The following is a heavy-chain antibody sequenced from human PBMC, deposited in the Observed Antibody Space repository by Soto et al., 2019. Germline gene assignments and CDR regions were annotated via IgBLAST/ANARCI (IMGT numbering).Heavy chain of an antibody. CDR2: IVPIFGTT. D-gene: IGHD6-19*01. J-gene: IGHJ6*02. CDR1: GGTFSNYA. Sequence: QVQLVQSGAEVKKPGSSVKVSCKVSGGTFSNYAIDWVRLAPGHGLEWMGGIVPIFGTTHYTQKFQGRATIIADDSTTTAYLEMSSLRSEYTAIYDCARVEAVAGLYNSHGLDVWGQGTAVTVSS. V-gene: IGHV1-69*12. CDR3: ARVEAVAGLYNSHGLDV.